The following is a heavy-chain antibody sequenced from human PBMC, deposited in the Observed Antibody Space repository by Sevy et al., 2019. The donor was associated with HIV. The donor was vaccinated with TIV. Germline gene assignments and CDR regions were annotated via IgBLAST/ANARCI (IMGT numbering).Heavy chain of an antibody. CDR2: IKSKADGGTA. Sequence: GGSLRLSCAASGFTFADAWMTWVRQAPGKGLEWVGRIKSKADGGTADYAAPVKARFTISRDDSKNTLYLQMNSLKTEDTAVYYCTTDAGFIPLNALQDWGQGSLVTVSS. V-gene: IGHV3-15*01. CDR1: GFTFADAW. J-gene: IGHJ1*01. CDR3: TTDAGFIPLNALQD. D-gene: IGHD1-1*01.